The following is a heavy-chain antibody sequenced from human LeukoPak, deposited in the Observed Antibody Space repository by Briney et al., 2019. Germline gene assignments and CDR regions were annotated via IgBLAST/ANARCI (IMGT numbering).Heavy chain of an antibody. CDR2: IDPNSGGT. D-gene: IGHD6-6*01. CDR3: VRNSKSGVSVRPPYYYYYMDV. V-gene: IGHV1-2*02. J-gene: IGHJ6*03. CDR1: GYTFTAYY. Sequence: ASVKVSCKASGYTFTAYYIHWVRQAPGQGLEWMGWIDPNSGGTNSAQKFQGRVTMTRDTSISTAYMELSRLRSDDAAVYYCVRNSKSGVSVRPPYYYYYMDVWGKGTTVTVSS.